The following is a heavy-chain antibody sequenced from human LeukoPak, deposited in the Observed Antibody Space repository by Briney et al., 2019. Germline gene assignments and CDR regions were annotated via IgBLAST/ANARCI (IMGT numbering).Heavy chain of an antibody. J-gene: IGHJ4*02. V-gene: IGHV3-21*01. CDR1: GFTFSSYT. CDR3: ARGRHGYYLDY. CDR2: ISSSSSYI. D-gene: IGHD3-22*01. Sequence: KSGGSLRLSCAASGFTFSSYTMNWVRQAPGKGLEWVSSISSSSSYIYYADSVKGRFTISRDNAKNSLYLQMNSLRAEDTAVYYCARGRHGYYLDYWGQGTLVTVSS.